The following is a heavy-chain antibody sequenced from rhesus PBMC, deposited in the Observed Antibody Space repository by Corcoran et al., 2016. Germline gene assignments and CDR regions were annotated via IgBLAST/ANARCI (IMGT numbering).Heavy chain of an antibody. CDR2: IYWDDDT. CDR1: GFSLSTSGMG. Sequence: QVTLKESGPALVKPTQTLTLTCTFSGFSLSTSGMGVGWIRQPSRKTLEWLAHIYWDDDTRYSTSLKSRLTISKDTSKNQVVLTMTNMDPVDTATYYCARSWRWLVSDYWGQGVLVTVSS. CDR3: ARSWRWLVSDY. V-gene: IGHV2-1*01. J-gene: IGHJ4*01. D-gene: IGHD6-37*01.